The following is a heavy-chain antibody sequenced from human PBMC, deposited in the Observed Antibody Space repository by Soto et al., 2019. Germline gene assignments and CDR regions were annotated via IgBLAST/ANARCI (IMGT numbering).Heavy chain of an antibody. Sequence: ASVKVSCKASGYTFTGYYMHWVRQAPGQGLEWMGWINPNSGGTNYAQKFQGRVTMTRDTSISTAYMELSRLRSDDTAVYYCARDKYTRDGYNFWFDPWGQGTLVTVSS. CDR2: INPNSGGT. CDR3: ARDKYTRDGYNFWFDP. CDR1: GYTFTGYY. J-gene: IGHJ5*02. V-gene: IGHV1-2*02. D-gene: IGHD5-12*01.